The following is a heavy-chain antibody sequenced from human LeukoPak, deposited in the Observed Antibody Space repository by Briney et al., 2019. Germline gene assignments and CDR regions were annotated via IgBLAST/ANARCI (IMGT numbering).Heavy chain of an antibody. CDR1: GGSFSGYY. CDR2: INHSGST. V-gene: IGHV4-34*01. J-gene: IGHJ4*02. CDR3: ARHIAY. Sequence: SETLSLTCAVYGGSFSGYYWSWIRQPPRKGLEWIGEINHSGSTNYNPSLKSRVTISVDTSKNQFSLKLSSVTAADTAVYYCARHIAYWGQGTLVTVSS. D-gene: IGHD2-21*01.